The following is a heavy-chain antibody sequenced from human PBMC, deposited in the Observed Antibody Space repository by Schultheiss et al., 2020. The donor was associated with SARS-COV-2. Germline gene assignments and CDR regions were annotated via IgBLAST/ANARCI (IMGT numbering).Heavy chain of an antibody. V-gene: IGHV3-7*01. Sequence: GGSLRLSCAASGFTFSSYWMSWVRQAPGKGLEWVANIKQDGSEKYYVDSVKGRFTISRDNAKNSLYLQMNSLRAEDTAVYYCARDQAVAGMGGMDVWGQGTTVTVSS. CDR1: GFTFSSYW. J-gene: IGHJ6*02. CDR3: ARDQAVAGMGGMDV. CDR2: IKQDGSEK. D-gene: IGHD6-19*01.